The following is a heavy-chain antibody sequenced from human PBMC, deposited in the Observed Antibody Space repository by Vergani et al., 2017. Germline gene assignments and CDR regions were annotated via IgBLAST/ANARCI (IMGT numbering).Heavy chain of an antibody. D-gene: IGHD2-15*01. CDR1: GYTFTSYD. CDR2: MNPNSGNT. Sequence: QVQLVQSGAEVKKPGASVKVSCKASGYTFTSYDINWVRQATGQELEWMGWMNPNSGNTGYAQKFQGRVTMTRNTSISTAYMELSSLRSEYTAVYDCARGLWLVAATPIGGYWGQGTLVTVSS. J-gene: IGHJ4*02. CDR3: ARGLWLVAATPIGGY. V-gene: IGHV1-8*01.